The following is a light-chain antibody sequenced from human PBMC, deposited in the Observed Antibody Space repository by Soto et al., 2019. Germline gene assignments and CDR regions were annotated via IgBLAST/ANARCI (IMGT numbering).Light chain of an antibody. V-gene: IGKV1-39*01. CDR3: QQSYSTPLT. CDR2: AAS. J-gene: IGKJ4*01. Sequence: DIQMTQSPSSLSASVGDRVTVTCRSNLTISIYLNWYQQKPGKAPNLLIYAASSLKSGVPSRFSGSGSGTDFTITISRLQPEDFATYYCQQSYSTPLTFGGGTKVEI. CDR1: LTISIY.